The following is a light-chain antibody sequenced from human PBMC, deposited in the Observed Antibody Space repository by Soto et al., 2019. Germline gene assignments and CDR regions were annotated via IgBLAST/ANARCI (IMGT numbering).Light chain of an antibody. Sequence: VLTQSPATLSLSPGERATLSCRAIQTVGSSFLAWYQQKRGQAPRLLIYGASNRATGIPDRFSGSGSGTEFTLTISSLQSEDFAVYYCQQYNNWPRGTFGQGTKVDIK. CDR3: QQYNNWPRGT. CDR1: QTVGSS. J-gene: IGKJ1*01. CDR2: GAS. V-gene: IGKV3D-15*01.